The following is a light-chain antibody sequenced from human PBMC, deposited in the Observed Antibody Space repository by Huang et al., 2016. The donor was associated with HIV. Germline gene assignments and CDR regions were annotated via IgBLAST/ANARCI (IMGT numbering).Light chain of an antibody. CDR1: QAINTY. CDR2: AVS. Sequence: DIQMTQSPSSLSASVGDRVIITCRASQAINTYLNWYHQKVGKAPTLLISAVSSLQSGVPSRFRGSGSGTDFTLTISSLQPEDFATYYCQQSYNTPYTFGLGTKVEI. CDR3: QQSYNTPYT. V-gene: IGKV1-39*01. J-gene: IGKJ2*01.